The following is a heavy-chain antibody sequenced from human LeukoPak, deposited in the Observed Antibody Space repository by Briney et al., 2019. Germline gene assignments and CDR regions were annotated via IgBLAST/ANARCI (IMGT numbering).Heavy chain of an antibody. CDR3: ARSQPDTDYEDRYDAFDI. V-gene: IGHV3-15*01. D-gene: IGHD4-17*01. CDR2: IKSKTDGGTT. J-gene: IGHJ3*02. CDR1: GFTFSNAW. Sequence: PGGSLRLSCAASGFTFSNAWMSWVRQAPGKGLEWVGRIKSKTDGGTTDYAAPVKGRFTISRDDSKNTLYLQMNSLKTEDTAVYYCARSQPDTDYEDRYDAFDIWGQGTMVTVSS.